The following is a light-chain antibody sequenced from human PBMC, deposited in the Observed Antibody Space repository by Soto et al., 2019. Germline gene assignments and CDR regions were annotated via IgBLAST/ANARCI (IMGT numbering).Light chain of an antibody. CDR3: MQGTHWPFT. Sequence: DVVMTQSPLSLPVTLGQPASISCTSSQGLVHSDGNTYLSWFQQRPGQAPRRLIYKSSNRDSGVPDRFSGSGSGTDFTLKISRVEAEDVGVYYCMQGTHWPFTFGQGTKLEIK. CDR2: KSS. J-gene: IGKJ2*01. V-gene: IGKV2-30*02. CDR1: QGLVHSDGNTY.